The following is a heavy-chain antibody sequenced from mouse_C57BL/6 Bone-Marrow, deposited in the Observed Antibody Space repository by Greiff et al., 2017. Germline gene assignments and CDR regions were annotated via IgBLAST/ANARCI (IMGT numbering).Heavy chain of an antibody. J-gene: IGHJ3*01. CDR2: IYPSDSET. D-gene: IGHD2-12*01. Sequence: VQLQQPGAELVRPGSSVKLSCKASGYTFTSYWMDWVKQRPGQGLEWIGNIYPSDSETHYNQKFKDKATLTVDKSSSTAYMQLSSLTSEDSAVYYAASYLLYSSEGWFAYWGQGTRVTVSA. CDR1: GYTFTSYW. CDR3: ASYLLYSSEGWFAY. V-gene: IGHV1-61*01.